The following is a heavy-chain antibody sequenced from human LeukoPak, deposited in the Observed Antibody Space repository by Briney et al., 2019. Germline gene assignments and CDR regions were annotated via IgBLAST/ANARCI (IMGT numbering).Heavy chain of an antibody. CDR2: IRYDGSNK. Sequence: PGGSLRLSCAASGFTISSYGMHWVRRAPGKGLEWVAFIRYDGSNKYYADSVKGRFTISRDNSKNTLYLQMNSLRAEDTAVYYCAKGENIVATIDADYFDYWGQGTLVTVSS. CDR3: AKGENIVATIDADYFDY. D-gene: IGHD5-12*01. CDR1: GFTISSYG. J-gene: IGHJ4*02. V-gene: IGHV3-30*02.